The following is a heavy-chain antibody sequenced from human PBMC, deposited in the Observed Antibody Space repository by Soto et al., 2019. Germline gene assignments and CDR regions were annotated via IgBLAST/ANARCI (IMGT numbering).Heavy chain of an antibody. CDR1: EFTFSNAW. V-gene: IGHV3-15*01. D-gene: IGHD3-10*01. J-gene: IGHJ6*02. CDR2: IKSKTDGGTT. CDR3: TTDDFMVRGVMRGNCYYYYGMDV. Sequence: GGSLRLSCAASEFTFSNAWMSWVRQAPGKGLEWVGRIKSKTDGGTTDYAAPVKGRFTISRDDSKNTLYLQMNSLKTEDTAVYYCTTDDFMVRGVMRGNCYYYYGMDVWVQGTTVAVSS.